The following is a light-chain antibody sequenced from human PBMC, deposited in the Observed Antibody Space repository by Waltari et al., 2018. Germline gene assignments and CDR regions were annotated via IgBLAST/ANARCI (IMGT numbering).Light chain of an antibody. J-gene: IGLJ1*01. CDR2: DVS. CDR1: SSEVGGYNY. Sequence: QSALTQPASVSGSPGQSITISCTGTSSEVGGYNYVSWYQQHPGKAPKLMIYDVSKRPSGVSNRFSGSKSGNTASLTISGLQAEDEADYYCSSYTSSSTFGVFGTGTKVTVL. CDR3: SSYTSSSTFGV. V-gene: IGLV2-14*01.